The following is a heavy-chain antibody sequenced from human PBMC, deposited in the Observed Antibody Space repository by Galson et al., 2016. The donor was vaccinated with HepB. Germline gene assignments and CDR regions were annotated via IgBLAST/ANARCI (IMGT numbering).Heavy chain of an antibody. CDR3: ARRWARGYDSPSGSRTAYYGMDV. J-gene: IGHJ6*02. D-gene: IGHD3-3*01. Sequence: SETLSLTCAVYDGSFIGSFWTWIRQPPGKGLEWIGEINYSGTTNYNPSLKSRVTISGDRSKNQFYLKVRSVTAADTAVYYCARRWARGYDSPSGSRTAYYGMDVWGQGTTVTVSS. CDR2: INYSGTT. CDR1: DGSFIGSF. V-gene: IGHV4-34*01.